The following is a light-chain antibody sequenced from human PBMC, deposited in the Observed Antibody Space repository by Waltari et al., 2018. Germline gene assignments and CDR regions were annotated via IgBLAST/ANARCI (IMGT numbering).Light chain of an antibody. CDR1: QSLLYNGNEY. Sequence: DIAMTQSPLSLPVTPGEPASISCRSSQSLLYNGNEYLRWYVQKPGQVPQLLISLGSSRGTGVPDRFSGRGSGKDFTLSISRVEAEDVGINFCMPGRQPGYTFGQGTRLEIK. CDR3: MPGRQPGYT. CDR2: LGS. J-gene: IGKJ2*01. V-gene: IGKV2-28*01.